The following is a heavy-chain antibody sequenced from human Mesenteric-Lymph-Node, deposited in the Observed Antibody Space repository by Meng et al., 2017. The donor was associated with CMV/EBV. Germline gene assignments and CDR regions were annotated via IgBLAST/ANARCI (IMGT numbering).Heavy chain of an antibody. V-gene: IGHV3-23*03. CDR3: ARESGSPTIYYYHYGLDV. Sequence: GGSLRLSCAASGFTFSSYAMTWVRQAPGKGLEWVSIIYSGTTSTYYADSVKGRFTSSRDNSKSTMYLQMNSLRAEDTAVYYCARESGSPTIYYYHYGLDVWGQGTTVTVSS. CDR2: IYSGTTST. J-gene: IGHJ6*02. CDR1: GFTFSSYA. D-gene: IGHD1-1*01.